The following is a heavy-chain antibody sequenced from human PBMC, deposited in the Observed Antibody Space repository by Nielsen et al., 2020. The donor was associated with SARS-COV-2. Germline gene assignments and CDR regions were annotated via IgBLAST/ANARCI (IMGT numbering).Heavy chain of an antibody. V-gene: IGHV4-31*03. Sequence: SETLSLTCTVSGGSISSGGYYWSWIRQHPGKGLEWIGYIYYSGSTYYNPSLKSRVTISVDTSKNQFSLKLSSVTAADTAVYYCVSIAVTTHAFDIWGQGTMVTDSS. CDR1: GGSISSGGYY. CDR3: VSIAVTTHAFDI. CDR2: IYYSGST. J-gene: IGHJ3*02. D-gene: IGHD4-17*01.